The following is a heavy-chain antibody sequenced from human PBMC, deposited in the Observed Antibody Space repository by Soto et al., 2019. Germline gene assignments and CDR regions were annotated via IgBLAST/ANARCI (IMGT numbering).Heavy chain of an antibody. D-gene: IGHD6-19*01. CDR3: ARDKGITVQKHYFDY. CDR1: GFTFSNYD. CDR2: ISYDGTNK. Sequence: QVQLVDSGGGVVQPGRSLRLSCAASGFTFSNYDIHWVRQAPGKGLEWVAIISYDGTNKYYADSVKGRFTISRDNSKNTLYPQMNSLRTEDTALYYCARDKGITVQKHYFDYWGQGTLVTVSS. V-gene: IGHV3-30*03. J-gene: IGHJ4*02.